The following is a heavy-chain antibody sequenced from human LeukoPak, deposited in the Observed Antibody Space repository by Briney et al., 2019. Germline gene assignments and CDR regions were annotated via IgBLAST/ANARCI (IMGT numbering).Heavy chain of an antibody. CDR2: INPNSGGT. D-gene: IGHD5-12*01. CDR3: ARVEVVATIPFDY. V-gene: IGHV1-2*02. J-gene: IGHJ4*02. Sequence: ASVKVSCKASGYTFTGYYLHWVRQAHGPGLGWVGWINPNSGGTNYAQKFQGRVTMTRDTSISTAYMELSRLRSDDTAVYYCARVEVVATIPFDYWGQGTLVTVSS. CDR1: GYTFTGYY.